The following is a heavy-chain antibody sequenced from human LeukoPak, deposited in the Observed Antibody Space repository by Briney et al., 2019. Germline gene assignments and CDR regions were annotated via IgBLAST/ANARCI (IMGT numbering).Heavy chain of an antibody. CDR2: ISYDGSNK. D-gene: IGHD3-22*01. J-gene: IGHJ4*02. CDR3: ARLAYYYDSGAYYYYFDS. V-gene: IGHV3-30*03. Sequence: GGSLRLSCAASGFTFSSYGMHWVRQAPGKGLEWVAVISYDGSNKYYADSVKGRFTISRDNSKNTLYLQMNSLRAEDTAVYYCARLAYYYDSGAYYYYFDSWGQGTLVTVSS. CDR1: GFTFSSYG.